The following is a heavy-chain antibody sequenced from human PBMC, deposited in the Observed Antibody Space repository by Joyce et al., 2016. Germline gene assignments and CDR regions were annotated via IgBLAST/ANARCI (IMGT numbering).Heavy chain of an antibody. Sequence: VQLVQSGAEVKKPGSSVKVSCKVSGGNFYDYTITWVRQAPGQGLEWMGRSIPLVGVANYARKFRGRVALTADKSTATAYLELNSLRLDDTAMFFCTRGRIEYSKTFNAYDIWGQGTMVTVSS. CDR1: GGNFYDYT. J-gene: IGHJ3*02. CDR3: TRGRIEYSKTFNAYDI. D-gene: IGHD2/OR15-2a*01. V-gene: IGHV1-69*04. CDR2: SIPLVGVA.